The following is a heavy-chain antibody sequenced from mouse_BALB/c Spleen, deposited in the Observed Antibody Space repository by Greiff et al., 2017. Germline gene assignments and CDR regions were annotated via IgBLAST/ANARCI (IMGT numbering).Heavy chain of an antibody. D-gene: IGHD2-12*01. CDR3: ARDEVYDGRSYFDV. J-gene: IGHJ1*01. CDR1: GYTFTSYT. Sequence: QVQLKQSGAELARPGASVKMSCKASGYTFTSYTMHWVKQRPGQGLEWIGYINPSSGYTNYNQKFKDKATLTADKSSSTAYMQLSSLTSEDSAVYYCARDEVYDGRSYFDVWGAGTTVTVSS. V-gene: IGHV1-4*01. CDR2: INPSSGYT.